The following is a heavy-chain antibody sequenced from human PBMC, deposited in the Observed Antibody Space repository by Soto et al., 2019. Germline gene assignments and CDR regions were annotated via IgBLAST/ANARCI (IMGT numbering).Heavy chain of an antibody. CDR1: GGTFSSYT. D-gene: IGHD3-9*01. V-gene: IGHV1-69*02. J-gene: IGHJ3*02. CDR3: ARRYYDILTGYLDAFDI. CDR2: IIPILGIA. Sequence: QVQLVQSGAEVKKPGSSVKVSCKASGGTFSSYTISWVRQAPGQGLEWMGRIIPILGIANYAQKFQGRVTITADKSTSTAYMELSSMRSEDTVVYYCARRYYDILTGYLDAFDIWGQGTMVTVSS.